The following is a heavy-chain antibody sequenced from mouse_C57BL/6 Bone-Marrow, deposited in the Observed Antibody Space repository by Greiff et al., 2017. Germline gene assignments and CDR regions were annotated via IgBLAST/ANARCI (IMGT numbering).Heavy chain of an antibody. CDR1: GFNIKDDY. J-gene: IGHJ2*01. Sequence: VQLQQSGAELVRPGASVKLSCTASGFNIKDDYIHWVKQRPEQGLEWIGWIDPEIGDTEYASKFQGKATITSDTSSITAYLPLSSLTSEDTAVYYCSSFDGNYFDFWGQGTPLTGAS. CDR3: SSFDGNYFDF. V-gene: IGHV14-4*01. D-gene: IGHD2-3*01. CDR2: IDPEIGDT.